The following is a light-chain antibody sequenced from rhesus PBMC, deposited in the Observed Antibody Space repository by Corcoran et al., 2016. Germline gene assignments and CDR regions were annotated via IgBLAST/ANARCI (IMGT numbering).Light chain of an antibody. Sequence: DVVMTQSPLSLPVTLGQPASISCRSSQSLVHSDGTTYLNWLQQKPGQPPRRLIYQVSNRDSGVPDRFSGSGAGTDFTLKISRVEAEDVGVYYCMQGTHWPLTFGGGTKVELK. J-gene: IGKJ4*01. CDR1: QSLVHSDGTTY. CDR3: MQGTHWPLT. V-gene: IGKV2S9*01. CDR2: QVS.